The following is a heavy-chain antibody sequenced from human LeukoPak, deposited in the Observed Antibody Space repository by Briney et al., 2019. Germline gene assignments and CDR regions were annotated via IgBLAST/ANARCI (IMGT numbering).Heavy chain of an antibody. Sequence: GGSLNISCKGSGYRFANYWIGWVRQMPGKGLGWMAINYPGDSNTRYSPCFQGQVTISADKSISTAYLQWSSLNASDTAIYFCARNWNDRSAHGAIDYWGQGTPVTVSS. CDR1: GYRFANYW. D-gene: IGHD1-1*01. V-gene: IGHV5-51*01. CDR3: ARNWNDRSAHGAIDY. J-gene: IGHJ4*02. CDR2: NYPGDSNT.